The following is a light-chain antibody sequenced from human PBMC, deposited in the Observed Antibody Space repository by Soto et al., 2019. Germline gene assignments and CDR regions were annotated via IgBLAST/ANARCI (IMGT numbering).Light chain of an antibody. CDR1: QRLIYSDGKTY. CDR3: TQSVLLPYT. V-gene: IGKV2D-29*01. CDR2: AVA. Sequence: DLVMTQTPLSLSVTPGQSASISCKSSQRLIYSDGKTYLSWYLQKAGQPPQLLIYAVANRISGVPDRCSGSGSGTDFTLKISRVEAEDVGIYYCTQSVLLPYTFGQGTKLEIK. J-gene: IGKJ2*01.